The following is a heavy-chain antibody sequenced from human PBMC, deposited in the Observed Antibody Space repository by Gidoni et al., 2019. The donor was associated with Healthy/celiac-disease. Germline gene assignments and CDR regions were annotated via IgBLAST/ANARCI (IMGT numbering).Heavy chain of an antibody. CDR3: ATVADYYGSGSRRGLDY. CDR2: FDHEYGET. D-gene: IGHD3-10*01. CDR1: GYNLTDLS. J-gene: IGHJ4*02. V-gene: IGHV1-24*01. Sequence: QVQLVQSGAEVKKPGASGTVSCKVSGYNLTDLSMHWLRQAPGKGLEWMGVFDHEYGETIYAQKFQGRVTMTEYTFTDTAYMELSSLRSEDTAVYYCATVADYYGSGSRRGLDYWGQGTLVTVSS.